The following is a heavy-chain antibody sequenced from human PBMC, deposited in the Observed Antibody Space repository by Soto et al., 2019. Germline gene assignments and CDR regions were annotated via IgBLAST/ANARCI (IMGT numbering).Heavy chain of an antibody. D-gene: IGHD2-2*01. CDR3: ARDGWDIVVVPAANYNWFDP. Sequence: ASVKVSCKASGYTFTSYYMHWVRQAPGQGLEWMGIINPSGGSTSYAQKFQGRVTMTRDTSTSTVYMELSSLRSEDTAVYYCARDGWDIVVVPAANYNWFDPWGQGTLVTVSS. CDR1: GYTFTSYY. V-gene: IGHV1-46*01. CDR2: INPSGGST. J-gene: IGHJ5*02.